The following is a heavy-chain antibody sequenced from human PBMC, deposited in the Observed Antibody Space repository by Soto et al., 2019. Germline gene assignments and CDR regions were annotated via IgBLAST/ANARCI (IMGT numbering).Heavy chain of an antibody. V-gene: IGHV4-4*02. J-gene: IGHJ6*02. CDR2: IYHSGST. Sequence: SETLSLTCAVSGGSISSSNWWSWVRQPPGKGLEWIGEIYHSGSTNYNPSLKSRVTISVDKSKNQFSLKLSSVTAADTAVYYCARVSGYDLNYYYYGMDVWGPGTTVTVSS. CDR1: GGSISSSNW. CDR3: ARVSGYDLNYYYYGMDV. D-gene: IGHD5-12*01.